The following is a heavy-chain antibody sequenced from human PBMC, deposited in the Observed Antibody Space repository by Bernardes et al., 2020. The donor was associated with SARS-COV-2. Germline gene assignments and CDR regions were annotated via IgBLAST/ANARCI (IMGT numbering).Heavy chain of an antibody. CDR1: GVTFSSGA. CDR2: ISLSGGSA. CDR3: ARGGGSMFFDY. D-gene: IGHD6-13*01. Sequence: GGSLRLSCAASGVTFSSGAMSWVRQAPGKGLEWVSAISLSGGSAYYADSVKGRFIISRDTSKNTVYLQTNSLRADDTAVYYCARGGGSMFFDYWGQGTLAAVS. V-gene: IGHV3-23*01. J-gene: IGHJ4*02.